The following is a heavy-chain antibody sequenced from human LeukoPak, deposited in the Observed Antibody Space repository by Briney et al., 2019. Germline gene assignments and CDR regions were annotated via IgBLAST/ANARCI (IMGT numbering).Heavy chain of an antibody. J-gene: IGHJ4*02. D-gene: IGHD2-15*01. CDR1: GFTFSSYA. V-gene: IGHV3-30-3*01. CDR2: ISYDGSNK. CDR3: ARAPLGYCSGGSCLRGPDEHGDLDY. Sequence: GRSLRLSCAASGFTFSSYAMHWVRQAPGKGLEWVAVISYDGSNKYYADSVKGRFTISRDNSKNTLYLQMNSLRAEDTAVYYCARAPLGYCSGGSCLRGPDEHGDLDYWGQGTLVTVSS.